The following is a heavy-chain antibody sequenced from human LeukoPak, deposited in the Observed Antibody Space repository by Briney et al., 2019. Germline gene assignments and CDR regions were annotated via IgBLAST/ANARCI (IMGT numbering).Heavy chain of an antibody. V-gene: IGHV3-15*01. CDR3: TTSGILRYFDWLLRDWNYFDY. CDR1: GFTFSNAW. J-gene: IGHJ4*02. D-gene: IGHD3-9*01. CDR2: IKSKTDGGTT. Sequence: GGSLRLSCAASGFTFSNAWMSWVRQAPGKGLEWVGRIKSKTDGGTTDYAAPVKGRFTISRDDSKNTLYLQMNSLKTEDTAVYYCTTSGILRYFDWLLRDWNYFDYWGQGTLVTVSS.